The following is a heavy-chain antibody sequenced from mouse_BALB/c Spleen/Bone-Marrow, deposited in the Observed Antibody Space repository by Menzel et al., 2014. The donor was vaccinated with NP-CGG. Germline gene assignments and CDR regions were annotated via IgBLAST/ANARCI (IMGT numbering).Heavy chain of an antibody. V-gene: IGHV5-6-2*01. CDR2: INSNGGST. J-gene: IGHJ4*01. CDR3: ARLGNDDAMDY. D-gene: IGHD2-12*01. Sequence: EVKLVEPGGGLVKLGGSLKLSCAASGFTFSSYYMSWVRQTPEKRLELVAAINSNGGSTYYPDTVKGRFTISKDNAKNTLYLQMSSLKSEDTALYYCARLGNDDAMDYWGQGTSVTVSS. CDR1: GFTFSSYY.